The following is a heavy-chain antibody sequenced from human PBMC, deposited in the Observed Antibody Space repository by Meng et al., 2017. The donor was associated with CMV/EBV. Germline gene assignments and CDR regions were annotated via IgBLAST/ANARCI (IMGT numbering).Heavy chain of an antibody. Sequence: SGPTLTTPTQTLTLPCTFSVFPLSTSGMLVSWIRQPPGKNMEWLARFHLDDDKFYSRSLKTRLTISKDTSKNQVVLTITNMDPVDTATYYCSRISLTCSSGCCFDYWGQGTLVTVSS. J-gene: IGHJ4*02. CDR2: FHLDDDK. V-gene: IGHV2-70D*14. D-gene: IGHD6-19*01. CDR1: VFPLSTSGML. CDR3: SRISLTCSSGCCFDY.